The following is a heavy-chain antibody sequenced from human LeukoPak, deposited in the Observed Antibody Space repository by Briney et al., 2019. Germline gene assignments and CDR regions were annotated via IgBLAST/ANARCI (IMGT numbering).Heavy chain of an antibody. Sequence: PGGSLRLSCAASGFTFISYAMSWVRQAPGKGLEWVSAISGSGGITYYADSVECRFTISRDNSKYTRYLQVNRLRAGDTAVYYCAKGYCRGGSCYPFDPWGQGTLVTVSS. CDR3: AKGYCRGGSCYPFDP. V-gene: IGHV3-23*01. CDR1: GFTFISYA. J-gene: IGHJ5*02. CDR2: ISGSGGIT. D-gene: IGHD2-15*01.